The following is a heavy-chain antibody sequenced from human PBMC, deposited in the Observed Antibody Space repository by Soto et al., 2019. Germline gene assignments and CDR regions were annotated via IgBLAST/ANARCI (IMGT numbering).Heavy chain of an antibody. Sequence: QVQLQESGPGLVKPSETLSLTCSVSGGSISPYYWSWIRQPPGKGLEWIGTIYYRGSTNNNPSLKSRVVISVDTSKNQFFLKLSSVTAAETAVYYCVRSNYFDYWGQGTLVTVSS. CDR3: VRSNYFDY. CDR1: GGSISPYY. V-gene: IGHV4-59*01. CDR2: IYYRGST. J-gene: IGHJ4*02.